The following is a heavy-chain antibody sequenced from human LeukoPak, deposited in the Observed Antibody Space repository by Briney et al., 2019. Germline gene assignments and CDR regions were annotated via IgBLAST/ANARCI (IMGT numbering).Heavy chain of an antibody. CDR2: ISGSGGST. CDR3: ANAAAGRSN. Sequence: GGSLRLSCAASGFTFSSYAMSWVRQAPGKGLEWVSAISGSGGSTYYADYVKGRFTSSRDNAKNTLYLQMNSLRAEDTAVYYCANAAAGRSNWGQGTLVTVSS. J-gene: IGHJ4*02. V-gene: IGHV3-23*01. CDR1: GFTFSSYA. D-gene: IGHD6-13*01.